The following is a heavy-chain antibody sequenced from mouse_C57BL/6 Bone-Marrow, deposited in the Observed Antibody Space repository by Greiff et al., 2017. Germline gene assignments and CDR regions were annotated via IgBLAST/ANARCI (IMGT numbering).Heavy chain of an antibody. CDR2: IHPNSGST. Sequence: QVQLQQPGAELVKPGASVKLSCKASGYTFTSYWMHWVKQRPGQGLEWIGMIHPNSGSTNYNEKFKSKATLTVDKSSSTAYMQLSSLTSEDSAVYYCAISTIVTTSRCCYFDVWGTGTTVTVSS. CDR1: GYTFTSYW. D-gene: IGHD2-2*01. CDR3: AISTIVTTSRCCYFDV. V-gene: IGHV1-64*01. J-gene: IGHJ1*03.